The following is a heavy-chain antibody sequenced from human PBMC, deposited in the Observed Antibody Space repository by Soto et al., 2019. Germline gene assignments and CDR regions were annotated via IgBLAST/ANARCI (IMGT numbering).Heavy chain of an antibody. D-gene: IGHD3-22*01. J-gene: IGHJ3*02. V-gene: IGHV4-31*03. Sequence: QVQLQESGPGLVKPSQTLSLTCTVSGGSISSGGYYWSWIRQHPGKGLEWIGYIYYSGSTYYNPSLKIRVTISVDTSKNQFSLKLSSVTAADTAVYYCARASYDSSGYYFDAFDIWGQGTMVTVSS. CDR3: ARASYDSSGYYFDAFDI. CDR1: GGSISSGGYY. CDR2: IYYSGST.